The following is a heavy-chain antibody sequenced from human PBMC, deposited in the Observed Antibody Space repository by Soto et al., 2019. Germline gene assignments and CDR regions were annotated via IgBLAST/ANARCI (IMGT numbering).Heavy chain of an antibody. CDR3: ASALVDYGDYYFDR. J-gene: IGHJ4*02. CDR1: GGSVNGYY. V-gene: IGHV4-34*01. CDR2: INHTGGT. Sequence: KTSETLSLTCAVYGGSVNGYYWNWIRQPPGKGLEWIGEINHTGGTHYNPSLKSRVTMSVDTSKNQFSLRLSSVTAADTAIYYCASALVDYGDYYFDRWGQGTLVTVSS. D-gene: IGHD4-17*01.